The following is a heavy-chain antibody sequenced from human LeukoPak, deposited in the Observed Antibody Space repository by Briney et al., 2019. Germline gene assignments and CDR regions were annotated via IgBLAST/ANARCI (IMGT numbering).Heavy chain of an antibody. CDR2: IRYDGSNK. V-gene: IGHV3-30*02. CDR1: GFTFSSYG. Sequence: GGSLRLSCAASGFTFSSYGMHWVRQAPGKGLEWVAFIRYDGSNKYYADSVKGRFTISRDNSKTTLYLQMNSLRAEDTAVYYCAKDVPAAYFDYWGRGTLVTVSS. J-gene: IGHJ4*01. CDR3: AKDVPAAYFDY. D-gene: IGHD2-2*01.